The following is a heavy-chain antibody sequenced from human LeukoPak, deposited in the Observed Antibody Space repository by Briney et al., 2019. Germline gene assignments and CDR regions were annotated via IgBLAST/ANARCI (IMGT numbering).Heavy chain of an antibody. J-gene: IGHJ4*02. V-gene: IGHV4-30-2*01. CDR3: ARAGPDFWEFDY. Sequence: PSETLSLTCAVSGGSISSCGYSWSWIRQPPGKGLEWIGYIYHSGSTYYNPSLKSRVTISVDRSKNQFSLKLSSVTAADTAVYYCARAGPDFWEFDYWGQGTLVAVSS. CDR1: GGSISSCGYS. CDR2: IYHSGST. D-gene: IGHD3-3*01.